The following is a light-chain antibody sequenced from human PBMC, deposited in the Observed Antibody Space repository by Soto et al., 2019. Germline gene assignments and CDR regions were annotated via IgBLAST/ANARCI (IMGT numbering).Light chain of an antibody. Sequence: IVFTQSPGTLSLSPGERVTLSCRASQIVTSDYLAWYHQEPGQAPRLLIYGASNRATGIPDRFSGGGSGTDFTLTISRLEPEDFAVYYCQQFSSYPLTFGGGTKVDTK. V-gene: IGKV3-20*01. CDR2: GAS. J-gene: IGKJ4*01. CDR1: QIVTSDY. CDR3: QQFSSYPLT.